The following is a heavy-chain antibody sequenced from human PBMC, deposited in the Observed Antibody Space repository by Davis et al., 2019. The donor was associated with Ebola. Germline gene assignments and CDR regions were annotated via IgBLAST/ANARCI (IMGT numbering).Heavy chain of an antibody. CDR3: AREQPCGGSCYSFLDS. V-gene: IGHV3-23*01. Sequence: GESLKISCAASGFTFRSYAMSWVRQAPGKGLEWVSTISSGGGTTYYADSVKGRFTISRDNSKNTLYLQMNSLRAEDTAVYYCAREQPCGGSCYSFLDSWGQGTLVTVSS. D-gene: IGHD2-15*01. CDR1: GFTFRSYA. CDR2: ISSGGGTT. J-gene: IGHJ4*02.